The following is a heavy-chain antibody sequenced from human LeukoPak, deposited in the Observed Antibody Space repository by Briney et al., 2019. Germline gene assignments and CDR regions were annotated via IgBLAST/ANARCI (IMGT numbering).Heavy chain of an antibody. CDR3: ATDSPSGSYSIN. CDR1: GFTFSSYS. J-gene: IGHJ4*02. Sequence: GGSLRLSCAASGFTFSSYSMNWVRQAPGKGLEWVSSISSSSSYIYYADSVKGRFTISRDNAKNSLYLQMNSLRAEDTAVYYCATDSPSGSYSINWGQGTLVTVSS. V-gene: IGHV3-21*04. CDR2: ISSSSSYI. D-gene: IGHD1-26*01.